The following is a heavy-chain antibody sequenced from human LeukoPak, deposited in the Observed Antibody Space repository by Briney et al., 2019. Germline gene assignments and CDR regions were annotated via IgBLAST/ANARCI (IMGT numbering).Heavy chain of an antibody. Sequence: GGSLRLSCAASGFTFSSYEMNWVRQAPGKGLEWVSYISSSGSTIYYADSVKGRFTISRDNAKNSLYLQMNSLRAEDTAVYYCARDPSVVVPAAMGAFDIWGQGTLVTVSS. D-gene: IGHD2-2*01. CDR2: ISSSGSTI. CDR1: GFTFSSYE. J-gene: IGHJ4*02. V-gene: IGHV3-48*03. CDR3: ARDPSVVVPAAMGAFDI.